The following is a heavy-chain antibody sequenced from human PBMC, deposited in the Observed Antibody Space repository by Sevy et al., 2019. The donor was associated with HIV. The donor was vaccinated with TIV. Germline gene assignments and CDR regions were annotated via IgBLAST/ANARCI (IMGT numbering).Heavy chain of an antibody. V-gene: IGHV4-34*01. CDR2: ISHGGSP. J-gene: IGHJ4*02. D-gene: IGHD3-10*01. Sequence: SETLSLTCAVYGGPVSGYYWSWMRQSPEKELEWIGVISHGGSPIYNPSLRSRVTISLDTSTRQMSLKMNSVTAADAATYYCALEAGISGSGTARGVFDTWGQGTVVTVSS. CDR1: GGPVSGYY. CDR3: ALEAGISGSGTARGVFDT.